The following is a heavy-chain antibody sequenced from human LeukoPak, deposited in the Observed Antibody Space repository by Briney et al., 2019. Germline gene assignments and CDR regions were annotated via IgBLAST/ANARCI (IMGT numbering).Heavy chain of an antibody. CDR2: IYSGGST. CDR3: AKVRRQIDVDFDY. D-gene: IGHD2-21*01. V-gene: IGHV3-53*01. CDR1: GFTVSSNY. J-gene: IGHJ4*02. Sequence: GRSLRLSCAASGFTVSSNYMSWVRQAPGKGLEWVSVIYSGGSTYYADSVKGRFTISRDNSKNTLYLQMNSLRAEDTAVYYCAKVRRQIDVDFDYWGQGTLVTVSS.